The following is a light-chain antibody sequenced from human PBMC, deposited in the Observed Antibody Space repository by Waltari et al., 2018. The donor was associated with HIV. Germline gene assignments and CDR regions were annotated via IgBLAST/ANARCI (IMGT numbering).Light chain of an antibody. J-gene: IGKJ4*01. CDR1: QSISSY. CDR3: QQSYSTLLT. CDR2: AAS. V-gene: IGKV1-39*01. Sequence: DNQMTQSPSSLSASVGDRVTITCRASQSISSYLNWYQQKPGKDPKLLIYAASSLQSGFPSRFIGSGSWTDFTLTISSLQPEDFATYYCQQSYSTLLTFGGGTKVEIK.